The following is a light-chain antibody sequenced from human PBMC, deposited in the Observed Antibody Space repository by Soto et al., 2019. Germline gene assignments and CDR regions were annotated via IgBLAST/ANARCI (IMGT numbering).Light chain of an antibody. CDR3: QQYGSSRT. J-gene: IGKJ1*01. CDR2: GTS. CDR1: QTISGTY. Sequence: VMLKQSPGTLSLSPGERATLSCRASQTISGTYLAWYQQKPGQAPRLLIYGTSNRATGIPDRFSGSGSGTDFTLTISRLEPEDFAVYYCQQYGSSRTFGQGTKVDIK. V-gene: IGKV3-20*01.